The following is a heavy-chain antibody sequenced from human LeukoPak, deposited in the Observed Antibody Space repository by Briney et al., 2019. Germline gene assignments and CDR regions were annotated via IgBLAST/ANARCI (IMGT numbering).Heavy chain of an antibody. CDR1: GGSFSGYY. Sequence: PSETLSLTCAVYGGSFSGYYWSWIRQPPGKGLEWIGEINHSGSTNYNPSLKSRVTISVDTSKNQFSLKLSSVTAADKAVYYCARRGRWLRPAYYYYGMDVWGQGTTVTVSS. CDR2: INHSGST. V-gene: IGHV4-34*01. CDR3: ARRGRWLRPAYYYYGMDV. J-gene: IGHJ6*02. D-gene: IGHD5-12*01.